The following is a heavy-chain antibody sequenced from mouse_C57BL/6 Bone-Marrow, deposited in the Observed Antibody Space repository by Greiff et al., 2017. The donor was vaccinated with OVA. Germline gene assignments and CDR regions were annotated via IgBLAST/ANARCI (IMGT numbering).Heavy chain of an antibody. V-gene: IGHV1-82*01. D-gene: IGHD2-4*01. Sequence: QVQLQQSGPELVKPGASVKISCKASGYAFSSSWMNWVKQRPGKGLEWIGRIYPGDGDTNYNGKFKGKATLTADKSSSTAYMQLSSLTSEDSAVYFCARDDDYDSYFDVWGTGTTVTVSS. CDR2: IYPGDGDT. CDR1: GYAFSSSW. CDR3: ARDDDYDSYFDV. J-gene: IGHJ1*03.